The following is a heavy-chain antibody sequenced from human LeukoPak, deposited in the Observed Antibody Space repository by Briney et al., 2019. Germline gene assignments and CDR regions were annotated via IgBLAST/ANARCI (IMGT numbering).Heavy chain of an antibody. Sequence: GESLKISCKGSGYSFTSYWIGWVRQMPGKGLEWMGIIYPGDSDTRYSPSFQGQVTISADKSISTAYLQWSSLKASDTAMYYCATRGTPYGSVLDDYFDYWGQGTLVTVSS. CDR2: IYPGDSDT. CDR3: ATRGTPYGSVLDDYFDY. J-gene: IGHJ4*02. CDR1: GYSFTSYW. D-gene: IGHD3-10*01. V-gene: IGHV5-51*01.